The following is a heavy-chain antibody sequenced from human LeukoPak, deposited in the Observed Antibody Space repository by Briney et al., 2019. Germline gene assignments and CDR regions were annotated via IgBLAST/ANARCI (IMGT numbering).Heavy chain of an antibody. CDR1: GGSISSYY. D-gene: IGHD3-22*01. Sequence: PSETLSLTCTVSGGSISSYYWSWIRQPPGKGLEWIGYIYYSGRTNYNPSLKSRVTISVDTSKNQFSLKLSSVTAADTAVYYCAREMAHYYDSSGQNFDYWGQGTLVTVSS. J-gene: IGHJ4*02. CDR3: AREMAHYYDSSGQNFDY. CDR2: IYYSGRT. V-gene: IGHV4-59*12.